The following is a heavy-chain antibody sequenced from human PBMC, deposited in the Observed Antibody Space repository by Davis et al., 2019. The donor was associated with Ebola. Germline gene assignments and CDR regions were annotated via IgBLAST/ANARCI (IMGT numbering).Heavy chain of an antibody. CDR2: VYYNGEG. D-gene: IGHD5-18*01. J-gene: IGHJ2*01. Sequence: SETLSLTCTVSGASLTGHYRNCIRQPPGKGLEWIGYVYYNGEGNSNSSLKSRTTISINRSKNQFSVRLNSVTAADTAVYYCARWTYSFDSRWSLDLWGRGSLVTVSS. V-gene: IGHV4-59*11. CDR3: ARWTYSFDSRWSLDL. CDR1: GASLTGHY.